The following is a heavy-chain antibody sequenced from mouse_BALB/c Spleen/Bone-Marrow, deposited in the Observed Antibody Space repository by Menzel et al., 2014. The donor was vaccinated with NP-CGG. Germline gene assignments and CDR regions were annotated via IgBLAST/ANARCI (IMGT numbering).Heavy chain of an antibody. J-gene: IGHJ2*01. V-gene: IGHV5-9*03. CDR1: GFTFSSYT. Sequence: EVHLVESGGGLVKPGGSLKLSCAASGFTFSSYTMSWVRQTPEKRLEWVATISSGGGNTYYPDSMKGRFTISRDNAKNNLYLQMSSLRSEDTALYYCARAYYRYPFDYWGQGTTFTVSS. D-gene: IGHD2-14*01. CDR2: ISSGGGNT. CDR3: ARAYYRYPFDY.